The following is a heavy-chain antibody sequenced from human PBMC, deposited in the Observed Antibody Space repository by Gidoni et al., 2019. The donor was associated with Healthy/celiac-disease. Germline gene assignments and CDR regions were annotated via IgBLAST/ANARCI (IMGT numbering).Heavy chain of an antibody. CDR3: ASVTAMPGSHFDY. CDR2: IIPIFGTA. Sequence: QAQPVQSGAAVKKPGSSVKVSCRASGGTFSSYAISWVRQAPGQGLEWMGGIIPIFGTANYAQKFQGRVTITADESTSTAYMELSSLRSEDTAVYYCASVTAMPGSHFDYWGQGTLVTVSS. J-gene: IGHJ4*02. D-gene: IGHD5-18*01. V-gene: IGHV1-69*01. CDR1: GGTFSSYA.